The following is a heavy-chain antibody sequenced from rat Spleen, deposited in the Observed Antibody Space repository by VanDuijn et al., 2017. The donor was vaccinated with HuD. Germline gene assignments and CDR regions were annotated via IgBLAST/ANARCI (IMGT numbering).Heavy chain of an antibody. V-gene: IGHV5-29*01. CDR1: GFTFSNYD. CDR2: ITNTGRST. CDR3: ARQDTSGYSNWFTY. D-gene: IGHD4-3*01. J-gene: IGHJ3*01. Sequence: EVQMVESGGGLVQPGRSLKLSCAASGFTFSNYDMAWIRQAPGKGLEWFASITNTGRSTFYPDSVKGRFTVSRDNTRNTQFLQMDSLRSEDTATYYCARQDTSGYSNWFTYWGQGTLVTVSS.